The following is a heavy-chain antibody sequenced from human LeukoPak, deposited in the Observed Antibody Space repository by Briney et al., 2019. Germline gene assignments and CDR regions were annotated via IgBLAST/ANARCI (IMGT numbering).Heavy chain of an antibody. V-gene: IGHV3-53*01. CDR3: ARSHYWYFDR. Sequence: GGSLRLSCAASGFTVSSNYMSWVRQAPGKGLEWVSVIYSGGSTYSTDSATGRFTISRDNSKNTLYLQMNSLRAEDTAVYYCARSHYWYFDRWGRGTLVTDSS. CDR2: IYSGGST. CDR1: GFTVSSNY. J-gene: IGHJ2*01.